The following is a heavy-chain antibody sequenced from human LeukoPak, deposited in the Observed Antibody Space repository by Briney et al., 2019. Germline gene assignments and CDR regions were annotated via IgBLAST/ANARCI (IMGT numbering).Heavy chain of an antibody. CDR3: ARDHGRSYNYGSDALDI. CDR2: INHSGST. J-gene: IGHJ3*02. Sequence: KASETLSLTCAVYGGSFSGYYWSWIRQPPGKGLEWIGEINHSGSTNYNPSLKSRVTISVDTSKNQFSLKLSSVTAADTAMYYCARDHGRSYNYGSDALDIWGQGSLVIVSA. D-gene: IGHD5-18*01. CDR1: GGSFSGYY. V-gene: IGHV4-34*01.